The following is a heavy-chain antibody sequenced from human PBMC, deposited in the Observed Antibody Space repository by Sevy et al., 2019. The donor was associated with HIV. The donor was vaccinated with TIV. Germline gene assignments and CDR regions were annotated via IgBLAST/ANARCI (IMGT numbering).Heavy chain of an antibody. V-gene: IGHV3-23*01. CDR2: ISGSGGST. J-gene: IGHJ5*02. Sequence: GGSLRLSCAASGFTFSSYAMSWVRQAPGKGLEWVSAISGSGGSTYYADSVKGRFTIFRDNSKNTLYLQMNSLRAEDTAVYYCAKSQNHIAGAALDLWGQGTLVTVSS. CDR3: AKSQNHIAGAALDL. CDR1: GFTFSSYA. D-gene: IGHD6-13*01.